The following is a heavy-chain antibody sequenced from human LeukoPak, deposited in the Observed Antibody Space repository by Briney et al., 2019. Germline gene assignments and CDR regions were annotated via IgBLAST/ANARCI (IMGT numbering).Heavy chain of an antibody. CDR1: GFTFDDYA. CDR3: AKGELWLDLGAFDI. CDR2: ISGDGGST. J-gene: IGHJ3*02. D-gene: IGHD1-26*01. Sequence: QPGGSLRLSCAASGFTFDDYAMHWVRQAPGKGLEWVSLISGDGGSTYYADSVKGRFTISRDNSKNSLYLQMNSLRTEDTALYHCAKGELWLDLGAFDIWGQGTMVTVSS. V-gene: IGHV3-43*02.